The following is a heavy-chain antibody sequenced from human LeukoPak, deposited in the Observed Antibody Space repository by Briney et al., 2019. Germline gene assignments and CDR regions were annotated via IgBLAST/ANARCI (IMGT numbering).Heavy chain of an antibody. Sequence: ASVTVSCKASGYTFTGYYMHWVRQAPGQGLEWMGWINPNSGGTNYAQKFQGRLSLTRDMSTSTDYMEPSSLRSEDTAVYYCARDNSVGDTAWWFDPWGQGTLVTVSS. J-gene: IGHJ5*02. D-gene: IGHD1-26*01. CDR1: GYTFTGYY. CDR3: ARDNSVGDTAWWFDP. V-gene: IGHV1-2*02. CDR2: INPNSGGT.